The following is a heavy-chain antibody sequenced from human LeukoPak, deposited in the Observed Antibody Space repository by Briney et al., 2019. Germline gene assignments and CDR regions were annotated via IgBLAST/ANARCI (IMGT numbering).Heavy chain of an antibody. CDR2: LSNSGST. CDR1: GGSIGSYY. V-gene: IGHV4-59*01. Sequence: SETLSLTCSVSGGSIGSYYWSWIRQPPGKGLEWIGHLSNSGSTNYNPSLKSRVTISADTSKNQFSLKLNSVTAADTAVYYCARATETFSWFLQHWGQGTLVTVSS. J-gene: IGHJ1*01. D-gene: IGHD6-13*01. CDR3: ARATETFSWFLQH.